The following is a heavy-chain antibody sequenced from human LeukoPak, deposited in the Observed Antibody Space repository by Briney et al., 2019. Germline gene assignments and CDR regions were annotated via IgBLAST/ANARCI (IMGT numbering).Heavy chain of an antibody. CDR2: FGLSGST. V-gene: IGHV3-23*01. Sequence: PGGSLRLSCAASGFTFSNYAMSWVRQAPGKGLEWVSGFGLSGSTYYADSVKGRFTISRDNSKNTLFLQMNSLRAEDTAVYYCARRRDSSGGRDFDYWGQGTLVTVSS. D-gene: IGHD6-19*01. CDR1: GFTFSNYA. CDR3: ARRRDSSGGRDFDY. J-gene: IGHJ4*02.